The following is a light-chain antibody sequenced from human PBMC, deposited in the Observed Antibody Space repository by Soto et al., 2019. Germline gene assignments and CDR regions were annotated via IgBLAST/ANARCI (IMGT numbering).Light chain of an antibody. CDR3: QQYYSSPRT. CDR2: DAS. CDR1: QSVSTY. Sequence: EIVLTQSPVTLSLSPGERATLSCRASQSVSTYLAWYQQKAGQPPRLLIFDASNRATGIPARFSGSGSGTDFTLTISSLEPEDFAVYYCQQYYSSPRTFGGGTKVEIK. V-gene: IGKV3-11*01. J-gene: IGKJ4*01.